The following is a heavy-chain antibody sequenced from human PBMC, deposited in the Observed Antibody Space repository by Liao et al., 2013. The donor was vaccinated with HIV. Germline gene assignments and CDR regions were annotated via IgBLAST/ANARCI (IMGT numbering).Heavy chain of an antibody. J-gene: IGHJ2*01. CDR1: GGSFSGYY. CDR3: ARDPSDSSNWSPSSWFFDV. CDR2: INHSGST. Sequence: QLQLQQWGAGLLKPSETLSLTCAVYGGSFSGYYWSWIRQSPGKGLEWIGEINHSGSTNYNPSLKSRVTMSVDASKNQFSLNLRSVTAADTAVYYCARDPSDSSNWSPSSWFFDVWGRGTLVTVSS. V-gene: IGHV4-34*01. D-gene: IGHD6-13*01.